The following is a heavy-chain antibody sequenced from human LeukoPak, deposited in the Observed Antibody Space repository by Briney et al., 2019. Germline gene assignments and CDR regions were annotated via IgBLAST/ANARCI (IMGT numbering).Heavy chain of an antibody. J-gene: IGHJ4*02. CDR2: IYSDGST. CDR1: GDSISSGTYD. Sequence: SATLSLTCTVSGDSISSGTYDWAWIRQPAGKGLEWIGRIYSDGSTTYNPSLKSRFTISAETSKNQFSLKLSSVTAADTAVYYCAGGGATPMVLSYWGEGNLVTVSS. V-gene: IGHV4-61*02. CDR3: AGGGATPMVLSY. D-gene: IGHD5-18*01.